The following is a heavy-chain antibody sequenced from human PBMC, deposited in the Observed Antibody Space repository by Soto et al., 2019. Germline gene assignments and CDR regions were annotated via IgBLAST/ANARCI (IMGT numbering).Heavy chain of an antibody. CDR3: ARTYRSSWYEYFDY. CDR2: IIPIFGTA. J-gene: IGHJ4*02. V-gene: IGHV1-69*13. CDR1: GGTLSIYA. D-gene: IGHD6-13*01. Sequence: ASVKVSCKASGGTLSIYAISWVRQAPGQGLEWMGGIIPIFGTANYAQKFQGRVTITADESTSTAYMELSSLGSEDTAVYYCARTYRSSWYEYFDYWGQGTLVTVSS.